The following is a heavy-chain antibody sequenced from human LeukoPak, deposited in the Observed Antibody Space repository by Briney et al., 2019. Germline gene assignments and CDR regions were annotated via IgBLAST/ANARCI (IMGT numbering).Heavy chain of an antibody. D-gene: IGHD4-17*01. CDR3: ARDRYDYGDTNWFDP. V-gene: IGHV3-21*01. CDR2: ISSSSSYI. Sequence: GGSLRLSCAASGFTFSSYSMNWVRQAPGKGVEWVSSISSSSSYIYYADSVKGRFTISRDNAKNSLYLQMNSLRAEDTAVYYCARDRYDYGDTNWFDPWGQGTLVTVSS. CDR1: GFTFSSYS. J-gene: IGHJ5*02.